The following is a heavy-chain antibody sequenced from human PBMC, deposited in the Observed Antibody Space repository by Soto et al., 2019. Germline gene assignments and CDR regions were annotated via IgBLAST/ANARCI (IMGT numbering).Heavy chain of an antibody. D-gene: IGHD2-2*01. V-gene: IGHV3-74*01. CDR3: ARVPYCSSSGCYSWFDP. CDR2: ISSDETTT. CDR1: GFTFSSYW. J-gene: IGHJ5*02. Sequence: EVQLVESGGGLVQPGGSLRLSCAASGFTFSSYWMHWVRQAPGKGLALVSRISSDETTTTYADSVKGRFTISRDNAKNTLYLQMNRLRAEDTAVYYCARVPYCSSSGCYSWFDPWGQGTLVTVSS.